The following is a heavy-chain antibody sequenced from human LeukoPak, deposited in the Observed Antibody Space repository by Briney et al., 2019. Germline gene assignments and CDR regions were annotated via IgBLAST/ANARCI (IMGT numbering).Heavy chain of an antibody. CDR2: IRSNSDGGTI. Sequence: PGGSPRLSCAASRFTFSNYGVNWVRQAPGKGLEWVGRIRSNSDGGTIDYAAPVKGRFTLSRDDSKDTLYLQMNSLQTEDTAVYYCATDFYDSTWGQGTLVTVSS. V-gene: IGHV3-15*07. J-gene: IGHJ5*02. CDR1: RFTFSNYG. D-gene: IGHD3-22*01. CDR3: ATDFYDST.